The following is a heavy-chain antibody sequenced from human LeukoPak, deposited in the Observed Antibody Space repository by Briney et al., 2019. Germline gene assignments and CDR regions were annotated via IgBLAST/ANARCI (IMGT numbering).Heavy chain of an antibody. CDR3: NGGILTGYYSYFDY. D-gene: IGHD3-9*01. V-gene: IGHV3-23*01. CDR2: ISGSGGST. CDR1: GFTFSGYA. Sequence: GGSLRLSCAASGFTFSGYAMSWVRQAPGKGLEWVSAISGSGGSTYYADSVKGRFTISRDNSKNTLYLQMNSLRAEDTAVYYCNGGILTGYYSYFDYWGQGTLVTVSS. J-gene: IGHJ4*02.